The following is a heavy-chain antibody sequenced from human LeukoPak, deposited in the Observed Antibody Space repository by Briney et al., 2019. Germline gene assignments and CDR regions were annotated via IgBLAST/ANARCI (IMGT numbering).Heavy chain of an antibody. CDR2: IKSDGSST. J-gene: IGHJ3*01. CDR3: AKDRITMVRGALD. CDR1: GFTFSSYW. Sequence: GGSLRLSCAASGFTFSSYWMHWVRQVPGKGLVWVSRIKSDGSSTSYADSVKGRFTISRENAKNSLYLQMNSLRAEDTAVYYCAKDRITMVRGALDWGQGTMVTVSS. V-gene: IGHV3-74*01. D-gene: IGHD3-10*01.